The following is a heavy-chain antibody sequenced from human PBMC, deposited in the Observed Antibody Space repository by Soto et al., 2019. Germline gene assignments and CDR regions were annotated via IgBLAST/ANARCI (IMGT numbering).Heavy chain of an antibody. Sequence: SETLSLTCAVSGYSISSGYYWGWIRQPPGKGLEWIGSIYHSGSTYYNPSLKSRVTISVDTSKNQFSLKLSSVTAADTAVYYCARERLVGGAFDIWGQGTMVTVSS. CDR1: GYSISSGYY. CDR3: ARERLVGGAFDI. CDR2: IYHSGST. V-gene: IGHV4-38-2*02. D-gene: IGHD3-16*01. J-gene: IGHJ3*02.